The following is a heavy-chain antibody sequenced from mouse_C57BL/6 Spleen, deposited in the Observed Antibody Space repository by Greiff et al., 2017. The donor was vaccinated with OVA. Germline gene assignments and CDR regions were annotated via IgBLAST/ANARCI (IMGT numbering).Heavy chain of an antibody. CDR3: ARGGYYYGSSPHAMDY. CDR2: IDPSDSYT. CDR1: GYTFTSYW. D-gene: IGHD1-1*01. Sequence: VQLQQPGAELVMPGASVKLSCKASGYTFTSYWMHWVKQRPGQGLEWIGEIDPSDSYTNYNQKFKGKSTLTVDKSSSTAYMQLSSLTSEDSAVYYCARGGYYYGSSPHAMDYWGQGTSVTVSS. J-gene: IGHJ4*01. V-gene: IGHV1-69*01.